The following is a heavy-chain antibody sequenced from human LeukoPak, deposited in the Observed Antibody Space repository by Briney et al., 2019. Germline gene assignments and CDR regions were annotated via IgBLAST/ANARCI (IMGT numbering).Heavy chain of an antibody. CDR2: IYPTDSDI. CDR3: ARHKKISDDENYFDS. CDR1: GYHFANYW. Sequence: GESLKISCKASGYHFANYWIGWVRQMPGKGLEWMGIIYPTDSDIRYSSSFQGQVTISADKSISTAYLQWTGLRASDTAMYFCARHKKISDDENYFDSWGQGTLLIVSS. J-gene: IGHJ4*02. D-gene: IGHD5-12*01. V-gene: IGHV5-51*01.